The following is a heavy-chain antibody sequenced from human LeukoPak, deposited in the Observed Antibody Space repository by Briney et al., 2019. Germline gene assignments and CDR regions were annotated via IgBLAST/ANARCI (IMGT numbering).Heavy chain of an antibody. CDR3: AKDQRRGYCSSTSCYIDY. Sequence: GGSLRLSCAASGFTFSSYAMTWVRQAPGKGLEWVSAISSSADSTYYADSVKGRFTISRDNSKNTLYLQMNSLRAEDTAVYYCAKDQRRGYCSSTSCYIDYWGQGTLVTVSS. CDR1: GFTFSSYA. J-gene: IGHJ4*02. D-gene: IGHD2-2*02. CDR2: ISSSADST. V-gene: IGHV3-23*01.